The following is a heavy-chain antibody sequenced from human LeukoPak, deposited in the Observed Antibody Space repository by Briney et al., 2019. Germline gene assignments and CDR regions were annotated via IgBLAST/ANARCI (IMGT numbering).Heavy chain of an antibody. D-gene: IGHD6-13*01. CDR2: IYHSGST. Sequence: SETLSLTCAVSGGSISSSNWWSWVRQPPGKGLEWIGEIYHSGSTNYNPSLKSRVTISVDKSKNQFSLKLSSVTAPDTAVYCCAKGAWSSSWHGGGGLGYWGQGTLVTVSS. CDR1: GGSISSSNW. J-gene: IGHJ4*02. V-gene: IGHV4-4*01. CDR3: AKGAWSSSWHGGGGLGY.